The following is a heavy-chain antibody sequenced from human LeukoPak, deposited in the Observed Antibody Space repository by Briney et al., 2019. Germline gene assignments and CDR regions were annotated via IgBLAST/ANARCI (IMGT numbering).Heavy chain of an antibody. CDR2: ISAYNGNT. J-gene: IGHJ6*02. V-gene: IGHV1-18*01. Sequence: ASVKVSCKASGYTFTSYGISWVRQAPGQGLEWMGWISAYNGNTNYAQKLQGRVTMTTDTSTSTAYMELRSLRSDDTAVYYCAREGEYSYGVLYYYYYGMDVWGQGTTVTVSS. CDR1: GYTFTSYG. D-gene: IGHD5-18*01. CDR3: AREGEYSYGVLYYYYYGMDV.